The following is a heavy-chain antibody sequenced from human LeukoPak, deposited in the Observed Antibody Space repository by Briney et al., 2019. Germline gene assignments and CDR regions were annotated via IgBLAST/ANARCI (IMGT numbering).Heavy chain of an antibody. V-gene: IGHV7-4-1*02. CDR2: INTNTGNP. J-gene: IGHJ3*02. D-gene: IGHD3-22*01. CDR1: GYTFTSYA. CDR3: ARDLAAYYYDSSAHDAFDI. Sequence: ASVKVSCKASGYTFTSYAMNWVRQAPGQGLEWMGWINTNTGNPTYAQGFTGRFVFSLDTSVSTAYLQISSLKAEDTAVYYCARDLAAYYYDSSAHDAFDIWGRGTMVTVSS.